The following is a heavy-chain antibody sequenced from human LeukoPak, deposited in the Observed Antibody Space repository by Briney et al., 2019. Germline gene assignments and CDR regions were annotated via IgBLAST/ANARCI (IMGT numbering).Heavy chain of an antibody. CDR3: ARAPAVWFDP. CDR2: IDPSDSYT. J-gene: IGHJ5*02. D-gene: IGHD6-19*01. Sequence: GESLKISCKSSGYSFSSYWIGWVRQRPGKGLEWMGRIDPSDSYTNYSPSFQGHVTISADKSISTAYLQWSSLKASDTAMYYCARAPAVWFDPWGQGTLVTVSS. CDR1: GYSFSSYW. V-gene: IGHV5-10-1*01.